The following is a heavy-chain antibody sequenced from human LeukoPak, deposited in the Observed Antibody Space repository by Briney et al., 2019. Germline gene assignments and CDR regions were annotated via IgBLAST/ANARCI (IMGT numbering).Heavy chain of an antibody. CDR2: INPSGGST. CDR1: GYIFTSYN. CDR3: ARDHEKGDYYGSGSDY. D-gene: IGHD3-10*01. J-gene: IGHJ4*02. V-gene: IGHV1-46*01. Sequence: GASVKVSCKASGYIFTSYNMYWVRQAPGQGLEWMGIINPSGGSTSYAQKFQGRVTMTRDMSTSTVYMELSSLRSEDTAVYYCARDHEKGDYYGSGSDYWGQGTLVTVSS.